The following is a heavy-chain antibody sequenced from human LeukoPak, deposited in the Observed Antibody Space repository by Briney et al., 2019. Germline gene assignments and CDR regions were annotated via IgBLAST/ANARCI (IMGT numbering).Heavy chain of an antibody. CDR2: INTNTGNP. D-gene: IGHD5-24*01. Sequence: ASVKVSCKASGYTFTGFAINWVRQAPGQGLEWMGWINTNTGNPTYAQGFTGRFVFSLDTSVSTAYLQISSLKAEDTAMYYCVRSGDGYNYPCDYWGQGTLVTVSS. CDR1: GYTFTGFA. V-gene: IGHV7-4-1*02. J-gene: IGHJ4*01. CDR3: VRSGDGYNYPCDY.